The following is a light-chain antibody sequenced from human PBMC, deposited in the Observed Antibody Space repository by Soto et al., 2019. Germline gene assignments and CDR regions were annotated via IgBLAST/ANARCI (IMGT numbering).Light chain of an antibody. CDR3: QQRSDWEFT. Sequence: EIVLTQSPGTLSLSPGERATLSCRASESVRSYLAWYQQKPGQAPRLLIYNASKRATGIPARFSGIGSGTDFTLTVSSLEPEDFAIYYCQQRSDWEFTFGPGTRVDIK. CDR2: NAS. V-gene: IGKV3-11*01. CDR1: ESVRSY. J-gene: IGKJ3*01.